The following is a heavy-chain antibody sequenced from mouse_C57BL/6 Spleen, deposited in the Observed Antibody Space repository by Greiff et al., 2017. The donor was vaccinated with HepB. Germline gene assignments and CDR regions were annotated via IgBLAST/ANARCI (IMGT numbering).Heavy chain of an antibody. CDR1: GFSLSTSGMG. J-gene: IGHJ4*01. V-gene: IGHV8-12*01. Sequence: VKLMESGPGILQPSQTLSLTCSFSGFSLSTSGMGVSGLRQPSGKGLEWLAHIYWDDVKRYNPSLKSRLTISKDTSRNQVFLKVTSLYTADTATYYCARRYSKDAMDCWGQGTSVTVSS. CDR3: ARRYSKDAMDC. CDR2: IYWDDVK.